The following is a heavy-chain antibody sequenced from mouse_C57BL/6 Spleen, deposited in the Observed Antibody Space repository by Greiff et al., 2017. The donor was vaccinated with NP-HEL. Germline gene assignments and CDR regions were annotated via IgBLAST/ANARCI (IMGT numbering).Heavy chain of an antibody. J-gene: IGHJ1*03. CDR3: ARHGDYYGSSYGDWYFDV. Sequence: VQLQQSGAELVKPGASVKLSCKASGYTFTEYTIHWVKQRSGQGLEWIGWFYPGSGSIKYNEKFKDKATLTADKSYSTVYMELSRLTSEDSAVYFCARHGDYYGSSYGDWYFDVWGTGTTVTVSS. V-gene: IGHV1-62-2*01. CDR1: GYTFTEYT. CDR2: FYPGSGSI. D-gene: IGHD1-1*01.